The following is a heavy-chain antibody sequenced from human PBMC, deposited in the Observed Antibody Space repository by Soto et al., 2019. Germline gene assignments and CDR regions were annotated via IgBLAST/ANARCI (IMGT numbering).Heavy chain of an antibody. CDR2: TYYRSKWYN. CDR1: GDSVSSNSAA. Sequence: SQTLSLTCAISGDSVSSNSAAWNWIRQSPSRGLEWLGRTYYRSKWYNDYAVSVKSRITINPDTSKNQFSLQLNSVTPEDTAVYYFTLNRTSLTAGGGYYYYGIDVWAQRTTVTGSS. D-gene: IGHD6-6*01. J-gene: IGHJ6*02. V-gene: IGHV6-1*01. CDR3: TLNRTSLTAGGGYYYYGIDV.